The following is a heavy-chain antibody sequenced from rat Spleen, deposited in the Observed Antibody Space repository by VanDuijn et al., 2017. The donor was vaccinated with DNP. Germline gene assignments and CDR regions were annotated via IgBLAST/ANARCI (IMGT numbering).Heavy chain of an antibody. CDR1: VYSITSSYR. CDR2: VNRSGST. J-gene: IGHJ4*01. V-gene: IGHV3-3*01. Sequence: EVQLQESGPGLVKPSQSLPLTCSVTVYSITSSYRWSWIRKFPGNKLEWMGSVNRSGSTNYNPSLKSRISITRDTSKNQFFLQVNSVTTEDTATYYCARWPGYNPPYAMDAWGQGTSVTVSS. D-gene: IGHD1-4*01. CDR3: ARWPGYNPPYAMDA.